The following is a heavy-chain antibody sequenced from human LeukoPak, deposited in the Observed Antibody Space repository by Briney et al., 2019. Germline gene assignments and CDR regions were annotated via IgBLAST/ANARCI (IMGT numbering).Heavy chain of an antibody. V-gene: IGHV4-39*07. CDR2: IYDSGST. Sequence: SETLSLTCTVSGGSISSSSYYWGWIRQPPGKGLEWIGSIYDSGSTYYNPSLKSRVTISVDTSKNQFSLKLSSVTAADTAVYYCARGSLPSEDIVVVPAALDYFDYWGQGTLVTVSS. CDR3: ARGSLPSEDIVVVPAALDYFDY. D-gene: IGHD2-2*01. J-gene: IGHJ4*02. CDR1: GGSISSSSYY.